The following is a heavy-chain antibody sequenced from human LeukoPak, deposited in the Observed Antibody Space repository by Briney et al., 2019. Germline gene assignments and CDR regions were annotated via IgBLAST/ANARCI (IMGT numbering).Heavy chain of an antibody. D-gene: IGHD1-26*01. V-gene: IGHV1-2*02. Sequence: ASVKVSCKASGYTFNGYYMHWVRQAPGQGLEWMGWINPNSGDTNYAQKFQGRVTMTRDTSISTAYMELRGLRSDDTAVYSCARWDSDRGFHYWGQGTLVTVSS. J-gene: IGHJ4*02. CDR1: GYTFNGYY. CDR2: INPNSGDT. CDR3: ARWDSDRGFHY.